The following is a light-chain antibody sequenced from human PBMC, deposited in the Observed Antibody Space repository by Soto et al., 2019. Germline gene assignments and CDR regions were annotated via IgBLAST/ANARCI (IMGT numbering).Light chain of an antibody. CDR2: DAS. J-gene: IGKJ4*01. Sequence: EIVLTQSPATLSLSPGERATLSCRASQSVRSYLAWYQQKPGQAPRLLIDDASNRATDIPARFSGSGSGTDFTLTISSLDPEDSAVYYCHQRSKWPLTFGGGTKVDIK. CDR1: QSVRSY. CDR3: HQRSKWPLT. V-gene: IGKV3-11*01.